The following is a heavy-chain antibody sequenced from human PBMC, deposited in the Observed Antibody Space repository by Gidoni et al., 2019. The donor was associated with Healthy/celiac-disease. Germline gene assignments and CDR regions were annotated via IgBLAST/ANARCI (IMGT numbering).Heavy chain of an antibody. CDR1: GGSISRSGYY. J-gene: IGHJ6*02. D-gene: IGHD3-22*01. CDR2: IYYGGST. CDR3: ARDRVVVVPSRMDV. V-gene: IGHV4-39*07. Sequence: QLQLQESGPGLVKPSETRSLTCTVSGGSISRSGYYWGWIRQPPGKGLGWIGSIYYGGSTYYNPSLKSRVTISVDTSKNQFSLKLSSVTAADTAVYYCARDRVVVVPSRMDVWGQGTTVTVSS.